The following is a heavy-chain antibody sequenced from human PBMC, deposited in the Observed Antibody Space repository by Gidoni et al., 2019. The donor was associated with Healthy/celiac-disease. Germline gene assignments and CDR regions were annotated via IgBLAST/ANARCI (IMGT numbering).Heavy chain of an antibody. J-gene: IGHJ5*02. Sequence: EVQLGESGGGLVKPGGSLRLSGVASGFKFSNAWMSWVRQAPGKGLEWVGRIKSKTDGGTTDYAAPVKGRFTISRDDSQNTLYLQMNRLKTEDPAVYYCTTNWNDEGWFDPWGQGTLVTVSS. D-gene: IGHD1-1*01. CDR2: IKSKTDGGTT. V-gene: IGHV3-15*01. CDR1: GFKFSNAW. CDR3: TTNWNDEGWFDP.